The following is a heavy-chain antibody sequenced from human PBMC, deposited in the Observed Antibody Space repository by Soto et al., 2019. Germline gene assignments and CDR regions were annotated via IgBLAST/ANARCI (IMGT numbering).Heavy chain of an antibody. D-gene: IGHD3-22*01. V-gene: IGHV4-59*01. CDR2: FYSSGSP. CDR3: AREFYYDSSGIGFDS. Sequence: PSETLSLSCTVSGGSLSGYYWSWIRQPPGKGLEWIGDFYSSGSPHHNPSFKNRVSISEDRSKNEFSLKLSSVTAADTAIYYCAREFYYDSSGIGFDSWGQGTLVTVSS. CDR1: GGSLSGYY. J-gene: IGHJ4*02.